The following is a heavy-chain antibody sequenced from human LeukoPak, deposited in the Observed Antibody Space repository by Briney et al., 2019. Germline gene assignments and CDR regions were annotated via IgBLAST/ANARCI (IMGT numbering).Heavy chain of an antibody. J-gene: IGHJ3*02. CDR1: GFTVSSYY. D-gene: IGHD6-19*01. CDR3: GSSGKGAFDI. CDR2: LYSDGAT. V-gene: IGHV3-66*01. Sequence: PGGSLRLSCAASGFTVSSYYMNWVRQAPGKGLQWVSVLYSDGATYYADSVKGRFTISRDNSRSTLYLQMNSLRAEDTAVYYCGSSGKGAFDIWGQGTMVTVSS.